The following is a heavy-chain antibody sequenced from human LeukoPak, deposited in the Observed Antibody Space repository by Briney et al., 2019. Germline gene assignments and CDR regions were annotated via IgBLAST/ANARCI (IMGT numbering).Heavy chain of an antibody. V-gene: IGHV4-4*02. CDR2: IYHSGST. Sequence: KTSETLSLTCAVSGGSISSSNWWSWVRQPPGRGREWIGEIYHSGSTNYNPSLKSRVTISVDKSTNQFSLKLSSVTAADTAVYYCARVDYDILTGLDYWGQGTLVTVSS. D-gene: IGHD3-9*01. CDR1: GGSISSSNW. J-gene: IGHJ4*02. CDR3: ARVDYDILTGLDY.